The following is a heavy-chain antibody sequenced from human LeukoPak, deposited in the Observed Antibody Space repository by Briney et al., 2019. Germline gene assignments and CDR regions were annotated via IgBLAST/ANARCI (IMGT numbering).Heavy chain of an antibody. CDR3: ATDKRYAYES. CDR1: GLRFSDYY. Sequence: GGSLRLSCAAAGLRFSDYYLSWIRKARGEGLEWVAYMGGNGNHINYAASVRGRFTISRDNAKNSLFLQMNSLRADDTAVYYCATDKRYAYESWGQGVMVIVSS. D-gene: IGHD3-16*01. J-gene: IGHJ4*02. CDR2: MGGNGNHI. V-gene: IGHV3-11*01.